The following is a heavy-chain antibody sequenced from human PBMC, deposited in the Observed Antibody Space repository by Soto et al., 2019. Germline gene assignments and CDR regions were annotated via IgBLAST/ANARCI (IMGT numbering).Heavy chain of an antibody. CDR3: AREPGTLNWFDP. CDR2: ISSSSSTI. Sequence: EVQLVESGGGLVQPGGSLRLSCAASGFTFSSYSMNWFRQAPGKGLEWVSYISSSSSTIYYADSVKGRFTISRDNAKNSLYLQMNSLRYEDTAVYYCAREPGTLNWFDPWGQGTLVTVSS. CDR1: GFTFSSYS. J-gene: IGHJ5*02. D-gene: IGHD3-10*01. V-gene: IGHV3-48*02.